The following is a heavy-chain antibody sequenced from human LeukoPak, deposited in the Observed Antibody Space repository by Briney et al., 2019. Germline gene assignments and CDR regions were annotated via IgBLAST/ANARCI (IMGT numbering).Heavy chain of an antibody. CDR2: IKQDGSEK. V-gene: IGHV3-7*01. J-gene: IGHJ5*02. CDR1: GFTFSSYA. Sequence: GGSLRLSCAASGFTFSSYAMSWVRQAPGKGLEWVANIKQDGSEKYYVDSMKGRFTISRDNAKKSLYLQMNSLRAEDTAVYYCARGFGRPWGQGTLVTVSS. CDR3: ARGFGRP. D-gene: IGHD3-16*01.